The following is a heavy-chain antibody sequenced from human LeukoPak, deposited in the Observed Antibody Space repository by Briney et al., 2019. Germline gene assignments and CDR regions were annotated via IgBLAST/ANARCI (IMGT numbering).Heavy chain of an antibody. Sequence: ASVKVSCKASGYTFTNFGIGWVRQVPGQGLEWMGWINTNTGNPTYAQGFTGRFVFSLDTSVSTAYLQISSLKAEDTAVYYCARLIAAAATNWFDPWGQGTLVTVSS. V-gene: IGHV7-4-1*02. CDR1: GYTFTNFG. CDR2: INTNTGNP. D-gene: IGHD6-13*01. J-gene: IGHJ5*02. CDR3: ARLIAAAATNWFDP.